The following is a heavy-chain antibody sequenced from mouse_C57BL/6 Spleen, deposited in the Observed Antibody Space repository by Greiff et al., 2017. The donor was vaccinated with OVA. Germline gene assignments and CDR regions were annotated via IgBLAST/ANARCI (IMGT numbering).Heavy chain of an antibody. CDR3: ARGLGEFAY. Sequence: VQLVESGAELARPGASVKLSCKASGYTFTSYGISWVKQRTGQGLEWIGEINPRSGNTYYNEKFKGKATLTADKSSSTAYMELRSLTSEDSAVYFCARGLGEFAYWGQGTLVTVSA. CDR1: GYTFTSYG. J-gene: IGHJ3*01. V-gene: IGHV1-81*01. CDR2: INPRSGNT. D-gene: IGHD4-1*01.